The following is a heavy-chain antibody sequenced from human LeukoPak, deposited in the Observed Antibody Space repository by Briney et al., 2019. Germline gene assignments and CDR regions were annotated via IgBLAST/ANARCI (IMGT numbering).Heavy chain of an antibody. CDR2: INPNSGGT. CDR1: GYTFTGYY. CDR3: AGTVVYDLPAGLGMDV. Sequence: ASVKVPCKASGYTFTGYYMHWVRQAPGQGLEWMGWINPNSGGTNYAQKFQGRVTMTRDTSISTAYMELSRLRSDDTAVYYCAGTVVYDLPAGLGMDVWGQGTTVTVSS. J-gene: IGHJ6*02. D-gene: IGHD3-3*01. V-gene: IGHV1-2*02.